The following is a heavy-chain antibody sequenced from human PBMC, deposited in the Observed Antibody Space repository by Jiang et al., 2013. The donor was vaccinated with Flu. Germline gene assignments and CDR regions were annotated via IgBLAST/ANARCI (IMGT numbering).Heavy chain of an antibody. Sequence: QTLSLTCAISGDSVSGNSAAWTWIRQSPSRGLEWLGRTYYRSNWYNDYAVSVKSRITINPDTSKNQFSLQLNSVTPEDTAMYYCARGTGWNWFDPWGQGTLVTVSS. CDR3: ARGTGWNWFDP. V-gene: IGHV6-1*01. CDR2: TYYRSNWYN. J-gene: IGHJ5*02. D-gene: IGHD2-15*01. CDR1: GDSVSGNSAA.